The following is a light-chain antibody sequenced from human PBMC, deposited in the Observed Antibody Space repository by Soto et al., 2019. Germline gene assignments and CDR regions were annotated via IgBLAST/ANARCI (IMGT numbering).Light chain of an antibody. CDR3: QQYGGSPPAT. J-gene: IGKJ2*01. Sequence: EIVLTQSPGTLSLSPGERATLSCRASQSVSSNYLAWYQQKPGQAPRLLIYGASSRATGIPDRFSGSGSGTDFTLTISTLEAEDFAVYYCQQYGGSPPATFGQGTKLEIK. CDR1: QSVSSNY. CDR2: GAS. V-gene: IGKV3-20*01.